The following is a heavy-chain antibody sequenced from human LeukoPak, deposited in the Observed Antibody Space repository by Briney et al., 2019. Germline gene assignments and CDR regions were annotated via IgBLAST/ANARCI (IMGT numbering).Heavy chain of an antibody. V-gene: IGHV4-59*01. CDR2: ISYTGST. CDR1: GGSTSRYY. CDR3: ARTAKYYYGSETYYFFDY. D-gene: IGHD3-10*01. J-gene: IGHJ4*02. Sequence: SETLSLTCTVSGGSTSRYYWSWIRQPPGKGLEWIGYISYTGSTTYNSSLKSRVTISLDTSQNQFSLKLTSVTPADTAVYYCARTAKYYYGSETYYFFDYWGQGTLVTVSS.